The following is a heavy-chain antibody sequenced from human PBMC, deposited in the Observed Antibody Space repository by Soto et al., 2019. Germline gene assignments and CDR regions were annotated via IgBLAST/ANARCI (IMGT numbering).Heavy chain of an antibody. CDR1: GFTFSSYP. Sequence: GGSLRLSCAASGFTFSSYPMHWVRQAPGKGLEWVAVISYDGSNKYYADSVKGRFTISRDNSKNTLFLQMNSLRTEDTAVYYCARAIVIITHFDYWGQGTLVTVSS. V-gene: IGHV3-30-3*01. J-gene: IGHJ4*02. CDR2: ISYDGSNK. CDR3: ARAIVIITHFDY. D-gene: IGHD2-8*01.